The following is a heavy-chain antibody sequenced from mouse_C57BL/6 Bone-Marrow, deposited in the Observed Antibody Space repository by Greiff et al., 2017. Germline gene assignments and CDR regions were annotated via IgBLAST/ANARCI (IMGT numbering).Heavy chain of an antibody. D-gene: IGHD2-4*01. J-gene: IGHJ3*01. V-gene: IGHV14-4*01. CDR3: ARERITRQGGFAY. CDR2: LDPENGDT. CDR1: GFNIKDDY. Sequence: EVQLQQSGAELVRPGASVKLSCTASGFNIKDDYMHWVKQRPEQGLEWIGWLDPENGDTAYASKFQGKATITADTSSNTAYLQLSSLTSEDTAVYYCARERITRQGGFAYWGQGTLVTVSA.